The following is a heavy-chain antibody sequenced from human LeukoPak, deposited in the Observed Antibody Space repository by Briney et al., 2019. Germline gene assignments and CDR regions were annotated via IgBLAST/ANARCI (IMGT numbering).Heavy chain of an antibody. D-gene: IGHD3-10*01. CDR1: GFTFSSYA. J-gene: IGHJ6*03. Sequence: GGSLRLSCAASGFTFSSYAMHWVRQAPGKGLEYVSAISSNGGSTYYANSVKGRFTISRDNSKNTLYLQMGSLRAEDMAVYYCARDHRPLLWSGELTYMDVWGKGTTVTVSS. V-gene: IGHV3-64*01. CDR2: ISSNGGST. CDR3: ARDHRPLLWSGELTYMDV.